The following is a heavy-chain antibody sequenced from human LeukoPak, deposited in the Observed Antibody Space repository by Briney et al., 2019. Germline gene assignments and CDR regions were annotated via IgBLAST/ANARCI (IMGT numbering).Heavy chain of an antibody. V-gene: IGHV4-39*01. J-gene: IGHJ4*02. CDR2: IPYSGSP. Sequence: SETLSLTCTVSGDSISSSGHWWGWIRQPPGEGLEWIGSIPYSGSPSYNPSLKSRVTISVDTSKNQLSLRLSSVTAADTAVYYCARPSSSGSYYYWGQGTLVTVS. CDR3: ARPSSSGSYYY. D-gene: IGHD1-26*01. CDR1: GDSISSSGHW.